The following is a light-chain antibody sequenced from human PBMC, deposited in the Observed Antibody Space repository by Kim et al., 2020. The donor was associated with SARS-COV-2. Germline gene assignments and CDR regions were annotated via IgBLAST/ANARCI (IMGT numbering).Light chain of an antibody. CDR1: RSNIGSNT. V-gene: IGLV1-44*01. CDR2: SNN. J-gene: IGLJ2*01. Sequence: GQQVTSSCSGSRSNIGSNTVNLYQQPPGTAPKLLIYSNNQRPSGVPDRFSGSKSGTSASLAISGLQSEDEADYYCAAWDDSLNGVVFGGGTQLTVL. CDR3: AAWDDSLNGVV.